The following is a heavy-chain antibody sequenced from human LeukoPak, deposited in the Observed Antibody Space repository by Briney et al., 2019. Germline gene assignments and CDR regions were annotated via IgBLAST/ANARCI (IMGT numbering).Heavy chain of an antibody. V-gene: IGHV3-23*01. Sequence: GGSLRLSCAASGFTFSSYAMSWVRQAPGKGLEWVSAISGSGGSTYYADSVKGRFTISRDNSKNTLYLQMTSLRAEDTAVYYCAKLPYGSGSYPEDYFDYWGQGTLVTVSS. CDR1: GFTFSSYA. D-gene: IGHD3-10*01. CDR3: AKLPYGSGSYPEDYFDY. CDR2: ISGSGGST. J-gene: IGHJ4*02.